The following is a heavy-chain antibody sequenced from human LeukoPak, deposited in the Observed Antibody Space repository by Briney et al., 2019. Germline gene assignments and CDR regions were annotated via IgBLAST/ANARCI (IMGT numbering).Heavy chain of an antibody. CDR1: GGTFSSYA. J-gene: IGHJ4*02. V-gene: IGHV1-69*05. D-gene: IGHD4-17*01. Sequence: SVKVSCKASGGTFSSYAISWVRQAPGQGLEWMGRIIPIFGTANYAQKFQGRVTITTDESTSTAYMELNSLRSEDTAVYYCARDGRVGGDYKRPFDYWGQGTLVTVSS. CDR3: ARDGRVGGDYKRPFDY. CDR2: IIPIFGTA.